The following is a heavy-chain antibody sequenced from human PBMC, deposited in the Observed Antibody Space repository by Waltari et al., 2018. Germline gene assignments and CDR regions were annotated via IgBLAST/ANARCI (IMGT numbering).Heavy chain of an antibody. Sequence: QVQLVQSGAEVKKPGSSVKVSCKASGGTFSSYTISWVRQAPGQGLDWMGRIIPILGIANYAQKFHGRVTITADKSTSTAYMELSSLRSEDTAVYYCARGDPFGSGSYHRWFDPWGQGTLVTVSS. CDR3: ARGDPFGSGSYHRWFDP. D-gene: IGHD3-10*01. CDR2: IIPILGIA. J-gene: IGHJ5*02. CDR1: GGTFSSYT. V-gene: IGHV1-69*02.